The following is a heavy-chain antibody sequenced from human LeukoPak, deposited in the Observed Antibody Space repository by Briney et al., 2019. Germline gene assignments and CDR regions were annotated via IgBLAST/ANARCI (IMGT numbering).Heavy chain of an antibody. Sequence: GGSLRLSCVASGFTFSSYAINWVRQAPGRGLEWVSIISGSGDNTNYADSVKGRFTISRDNSKNTLYLQMNSLRAEDTAVYYCARDLYSSGWPFDYWGQGTLVTVSS. CDR2: ISGSGDNT. CDR3: ARDLYSSGWPFDY. J-gene: IGHJ4*02. D-gene: IGHD6-19*01. V-gene: IGHV3-23*01. CDR1: GFTFSSYA.